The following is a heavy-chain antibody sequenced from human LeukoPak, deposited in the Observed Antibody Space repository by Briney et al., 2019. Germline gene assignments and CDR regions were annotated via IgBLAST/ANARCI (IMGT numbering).Heavy chain of an antibody. Sequence: PGGSLRLSCAASGFTFDDYAMHWVRQAPGKGLEWVSGISWNSGSIGYADSVKGRFTIPRDNAKNSLYLQMNSLRAEDTALYYCAKDDSGYSSGWFDYWGQGTLVTVSS. CDR3: AKDDSGYSSGWFDY. V-gene: IGHV3-9*01. CDR2: ISWNSGSI. CDR1: GFTFDDYA. J-gene: IGHJ4*02. D-gene: IGHD6-19*01.